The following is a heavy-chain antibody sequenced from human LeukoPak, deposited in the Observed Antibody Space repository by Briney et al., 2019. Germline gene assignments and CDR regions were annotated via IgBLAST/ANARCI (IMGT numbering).Heavy chain of an antibody. CDR3: ASTRQTMVRGVIITWYFDY. Sequence: GGSLRLSCAASGFTFSSYEMSWVRQAPGKGLEWVSYISSSGSTIYYADPVKGRFTISRDNAKNSLYLQMNSLRAEDTAVYYCASTRQTMVRGVIITWYFDYWGQGTLVTVSS. V-gene: IGHV3-48*03. CDR1: GFTFSSYE. D-gene: IGHD3-10*01. J-gene: IGHJ4*02. CDR2: ISSSGSTI.